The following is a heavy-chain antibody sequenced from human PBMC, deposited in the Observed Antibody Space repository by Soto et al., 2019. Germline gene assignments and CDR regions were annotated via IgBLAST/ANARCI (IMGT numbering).Heavy chain of an antibody. D-gene: IGHD3-10*02. CDR3: ASDSLGSGVDY. V-gene: IGHV3-74*03. Sequence: PGGSLRLSCAASGFSLSRYWMHWVRQAPGKGLLWVSRISTDASDTTYAYSVKVRFTISRAKAKYTLSLQMNILSVETTAVSYYASDSLGSGVDYWGQGTLVTVSS. CDR2: ISTDASDT. CDR1: GFSLSRYW. J-gene: IGHJ4*02.